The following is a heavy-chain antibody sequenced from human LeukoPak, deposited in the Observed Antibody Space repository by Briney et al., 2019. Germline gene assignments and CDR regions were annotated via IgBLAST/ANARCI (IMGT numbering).Heavy chain of an antibody. Sequence: SEILSLTCTVSGGSITTTNYYWAWTRQPPGEGLQWIGSVYYRGNTYSNPSLESRITMSVDTSKNQFSLRLTSVTAADTALYYCARDTVPPRNATEQKTGTYYWGLGTLVTVSS. J-gene: IGHJ4*01. CDR3: ARDTVPPRNATEQKTGTYY. D-gene: IGHD7-27*01. CDR1: GGSITTTNYY. CDR2: VYYRGNT. V-gene: IGHV4-39*02.